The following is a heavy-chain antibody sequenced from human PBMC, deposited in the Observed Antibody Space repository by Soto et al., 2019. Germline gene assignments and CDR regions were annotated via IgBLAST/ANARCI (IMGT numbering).Heavy chain of an antibody. D-gene: IGHD6-19*01. J-gene: IGHJ3*02. CDR1: GFTFSSYA. CDR3: ARASSGWYKEVLEI. V-gene: IGHV3-30-3*01. Sequence: QVQLVESGGGVVQPGRSLRLSCAASGFTFSSYAMDWVRQAPGKGLEWVAVTSYDGSNKYYADSVKGRFTISRDNSKNTLYLQMNSLRAEDTAVYYCARASSGWYKEVLEIWGQGTMVTVSS. CDR2: TSYDGSNK.